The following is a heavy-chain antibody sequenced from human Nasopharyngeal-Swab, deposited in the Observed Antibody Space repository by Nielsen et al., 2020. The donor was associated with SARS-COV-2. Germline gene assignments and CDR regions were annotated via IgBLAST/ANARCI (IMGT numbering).Heavy chain of an antibody. V-gene: IGHV3-9*01. CDR3: ENESVHHTSDI. J-gene: IGHJ3*02. CDR1: GFTFNDFY. CDR2: ISYNSNTI. Sequence: SLKISCAASGFTFNDFYMLWVRQAPGKGLEWVSGISYNSNTIGYADSVKGRFTISRDNAKNTLYLQMNSMRAEDKGFYYCENESVHHTSDIWGQGTMVTVSS.